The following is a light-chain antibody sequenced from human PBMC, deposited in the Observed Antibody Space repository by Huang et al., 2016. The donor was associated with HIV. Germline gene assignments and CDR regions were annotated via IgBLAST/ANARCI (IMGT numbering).Light chain of an antibody. J-gene: IGKJ2*01. Sequence: EIEMTQSPATLSVSPGERVTLSCRASQSVNSNLAWYQQKPGQAPRLLMFGASTRATGIPARFSGSGSGTEFTLTISSLQSEDFAVYYCQHYNNWPYTFGQGAKVEI. V-gene: IGKV3-15*01. CDR1: QSVNSN. CDR3: QHYNNWPYT. CDR2: GAS.